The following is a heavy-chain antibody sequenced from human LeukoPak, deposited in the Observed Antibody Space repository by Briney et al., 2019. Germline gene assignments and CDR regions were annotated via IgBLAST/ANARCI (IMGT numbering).Heavy chain of an antibody. CDR1: AASISSSTYS. Sequence: SETLSLTCTVSAASISSSTYSWGWIRQPPGKGLEWIGTIYYSGNTHYNPSLKSRVTISLDTSKNQFSLKLSSVTAADTAVYYCARHVWGYGSGSSAARLPYYYYYMDVWGRGTTVTVSS. V-gene: IGHV4-39*01. CDR3: ARHVWGYGSGSSAARLPYYYYYMDV. J-gene: IGHJ6*03. D-gene: IGHD3-10*01. CDR2: IYYSGNT.